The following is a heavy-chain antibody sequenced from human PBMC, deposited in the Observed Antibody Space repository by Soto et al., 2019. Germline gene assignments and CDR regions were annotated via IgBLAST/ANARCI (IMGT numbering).Heavy chain of an antibody. V-gene: IGHV3-23*01. D-gene: IGHD1-26*01. CDR1: GFTFNTYS. J-gene: IGHJ6*02. CDR3: AYFTALNYYYGMDV. CDR2: ISGSGSST. Sequence: PGGSLRLSCAASGFTFNTYSMNWARQAPGKGLEWVSAISGSGSSTYYADSVKGRFTISRDNSENTLFLQMNSLRAEDTAVYYCAYFTALNYYYGMDVWGQGTTVTVSS.